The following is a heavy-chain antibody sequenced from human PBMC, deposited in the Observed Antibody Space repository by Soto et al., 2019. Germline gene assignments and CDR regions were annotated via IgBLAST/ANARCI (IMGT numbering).Heavy chain of an antibody. V-gene: IGHV3-9*01. D-gene: IGHD2-21*02. CDR1: GFTFDDYA. Sequence: EVQLVESGGGLVQPGRSLRLSCAASGFTFDDYAMHWVRQAPGKGLEWVSGISWNSGSIGYADSEKGRFTISRDNAKNSLYLQMNSLRAEDTALYYCAKDMHIVVVTAPDYCGQGTMVTVSS. CDR2: ISWNSGSI. J-gene: IGHJ4*02. CDR3: AKDMHIVVVTAPDY.